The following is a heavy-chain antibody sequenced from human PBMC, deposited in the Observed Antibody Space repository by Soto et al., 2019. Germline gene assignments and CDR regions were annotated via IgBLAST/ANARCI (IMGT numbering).Heavy chain of an antibody. D-gene: IGHD5-12*01. Sequence: QVQLVQSGAEVKKPGSSVKVSCKASGGTFSSYTISWVRQAPGQGLEWMGRIIPILGIANYAQKFQGRVTITADKSTSTAYLELSSLRSEDAAVYYCAGAEFDSGDDYVGGDYFYYMDVWGKGTTVTVSS. CDR2: IIPILGIA. J-gene: IGHJ6*03. CDR3: AGAEFDSGDDYVGGDYFYYMDV. V-gene: IGHV1-69*02. CDR1: GGTFSSYT.